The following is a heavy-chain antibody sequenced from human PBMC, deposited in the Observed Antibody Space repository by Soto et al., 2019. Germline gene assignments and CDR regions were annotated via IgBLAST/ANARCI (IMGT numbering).Heavy chain of an antibody. J-gene: IGHJ4*02. CDR2: IIPIFGTA. D-gene: IGHD2-2*01. CDR1: GGTFSSYA. Sequence: GASVKVSCKASGGTFSSYAISWVRQAPGQGLEWMGGIIPIFGTANYAQKFQGRVTITADESTSTAYMELSSLRSEDTAVYYCARGYCSSTSCYPFDYWGQGTLVTVSS. CDR3: ARGYCSSTSCYPFDY. V-gene: IGHV1-69*13.